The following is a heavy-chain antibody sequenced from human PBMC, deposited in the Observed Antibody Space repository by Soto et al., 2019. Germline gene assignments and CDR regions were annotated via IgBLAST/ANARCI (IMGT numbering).Heavy chain of an antibody. Sequence: EVQLVESGGDLVTPGGSLRLSCAASGFTFSDAWMTWVRQAPGKGLEWVGRIKSKTNGETIDYAAPVKDRFTISRDESKNTLFLQMNSLKTEDTAVYYCATDLPWTYGALAYCGKGTLVTVSS. V-gene: IGHV3-15*01. CDR2: IKSKTNGETI. CDR3: ATDLPWTYGALAY. D-gene: IGHD1-7*01. J-gene: IGHJ4*02. CDR1: GFTFSDAW.